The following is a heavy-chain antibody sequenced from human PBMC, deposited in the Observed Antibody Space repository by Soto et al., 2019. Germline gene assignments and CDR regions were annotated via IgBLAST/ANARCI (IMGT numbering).Heavy chain of an antibody. Sequence: QVQLVQSGAEVKKPGSSVKVSCKASGGTFSSYAISWVRQAPGQGLEWMGGIIPIFGTANYAQKFQGRVTITADESTSTTYMELSSLRSEDTAVYYCARDQSLVRGGNSAFDIWGQGTMVTVSS. J-gene: IGHJ3*02. CDR2: IIPIFGTA. V-gene: IGHV1-69*12. CDR3: ARDQSLVRGGNSAFDI. D-gene: IGHD3-10*01. CDR1: GGTFSSYA.